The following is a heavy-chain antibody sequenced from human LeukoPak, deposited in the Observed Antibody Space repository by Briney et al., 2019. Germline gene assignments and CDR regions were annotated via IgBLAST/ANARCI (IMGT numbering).Heavy chain of an antibody. CDR1: GYTFTSYG. V-gene: IGHV1-18*01. CDR2: ISAYNGNT. CDR3: ARTEVGASPSAFDI. Sequence: ASVKVSCKASGYTFTSYGISWVRQAPGQGLEWKGWISAYNGNTNYAQKLRGRVTMTTDTSTSTAYMELRSLRSDDTAVYYCARTEVGASPSAFDIWGQGTMVTVSS. D-gene: IGHD1-26*01. J-gene: IGHJ3*02.